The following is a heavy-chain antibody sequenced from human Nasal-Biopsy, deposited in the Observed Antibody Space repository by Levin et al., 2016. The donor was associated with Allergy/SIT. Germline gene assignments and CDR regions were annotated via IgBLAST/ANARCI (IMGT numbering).Heavy chain of an antibody. CDR2: ITSGSSYI. V-gene: IGHV3-21*01. J-gene: IGHJ3*02. D-gene: IGHD5-24*01. Sequence: GGSLRLSCTDSGFTITTYTMNWVRQAPGKGLEWVSSITSGSSYISYADSVRGRFTISRDNAKNVLYLQMHSLGAEDTAVYYCARRKNIDGYNLDAFDIWGQGTMVTVSS. CDR3: ARRKNIDGYNLDAFDI. CDR1: GFTITTYT.